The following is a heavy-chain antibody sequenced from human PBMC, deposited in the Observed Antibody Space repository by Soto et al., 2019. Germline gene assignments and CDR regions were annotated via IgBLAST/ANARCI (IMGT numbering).Heavy chain of an antibody. J-gene: IGHJ4*02. CDR2: IYYSGST. Sequence: TLSLTCAAAGGSISSGVFSWGWLRQSPAEGLELIGYIYYSGSTYYNPSLKSRVTISVDRSKNEFSLRLSSVTAADTAVYYCARATFIRKGYYDATYYYYFDYCGQGTLVTV. CDR1: GGSISSGVFS. D-gene: IGHD3-22*01. V-gene: IGHV4-30-2*06. CDR3: ARATFIRKGYYDATYYYYFDY.